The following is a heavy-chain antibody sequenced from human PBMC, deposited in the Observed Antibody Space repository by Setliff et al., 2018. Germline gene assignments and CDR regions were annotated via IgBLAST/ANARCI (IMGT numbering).Heavy chain of an antibody. CDR1: GGSISSGSYY. Sequence: SETLSLTCSVSGGSISSGSYYWTWIWQPAGKGLEWIGHIYTSGTTKYNPSLKSRVTISVDASKNQFFLKLTSVTAADTAVYYCARSNMGNYYDSGRYYYYYYMDVWGKGTTVTVSS. V-gene: IGHV4-61*09. J-gene: IGHJ6*03. D-gene: IGHD3-10*01. CDR2: IYTSGTT. CDR3: ARSNMGNYYDSGRYYYYYYMDV.